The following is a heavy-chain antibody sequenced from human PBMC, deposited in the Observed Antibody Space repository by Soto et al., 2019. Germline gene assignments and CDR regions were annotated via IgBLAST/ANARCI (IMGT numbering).Heavy chain of an antibody. CDR2: ISSSSSTI. Sequence: PGGSLRLSCAASGFTFSGYSMNWVRQAPGKGLECVSYISSSSSTIYYADSVKGRFTISRDNAKNSLYLQMNSLRDEDTAVYYCARETHYDILTGYRSYYYYGMDVWGQGTTVTVSS. J-gene: IGHJ6*02. V-gene: IGHV3-48*02. D-gene: IGHD3-9*01. CDR1: GFTFSGYS. CDR3: ARETHYDILTGYRSYYYYGMDV.